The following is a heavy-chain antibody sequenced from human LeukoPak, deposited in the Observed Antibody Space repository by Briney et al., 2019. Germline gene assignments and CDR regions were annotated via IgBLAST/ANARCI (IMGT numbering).Heavy chain of an antibody. CDR3: AKDPVAGAKGGGADFDY. CDR2: IRYDGNNK. Sequence: GGSLRLSCAASGFSFSSFGMHWVRQAPGKGLEWVAFIRYDGNNKDYADSVKGRFTISRDNSKNTLYLQMNSLRGEDTAVYYCAKDPVAGAKGGGADFDYWGQGTLVTVSS. CDR1: GFSFSSFG. J-gene: IGHJ4*02. V-gene: IGHV3-30*02. D-gene: IGHD6-19*01.